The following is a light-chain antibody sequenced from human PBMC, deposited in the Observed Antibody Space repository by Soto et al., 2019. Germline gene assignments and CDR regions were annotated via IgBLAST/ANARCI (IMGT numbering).Light chain of an antibody. J-gene: IGKJ1*01. Sequence: DIQMTQSPSTLSASVGDRVTITCRASQSISSWLAWYQQKPGKAPMLLIYDASTLESGVPSRFSGSGSGTEFTLTISSLQPDDFATYYCQKSFSTPRTFGQGTKVEIK. CDR1: QSISSW. CDR3: QKSFSTPRT. V-gene: IGKV1-5*01. CDR2: DAS.